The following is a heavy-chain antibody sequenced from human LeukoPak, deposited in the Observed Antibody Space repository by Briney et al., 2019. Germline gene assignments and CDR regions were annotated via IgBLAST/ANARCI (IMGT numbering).Heavy chain of an antibody. CDR2: MNPNSGNT. V-gene: IGHV1-8*01. Sequence: ASVKVSCKASGYTFTSYDINWVRQATGQGLEWMEWMNPNSGNTGYAQKFQGRVTMTRNTSISTAYMELSSLRSEDTAVYYCARVQLYYYGMDVWGQGTTVTVSS. CDR1: GYTFTSYD. J-gene: IGHJ6*02. CDR3: ARVQLYYYGMDV. D-gene: IGHD1-1*01.